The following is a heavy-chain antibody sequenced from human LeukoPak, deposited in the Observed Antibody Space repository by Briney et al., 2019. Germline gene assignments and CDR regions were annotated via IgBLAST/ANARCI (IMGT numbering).Heavy chain of an antibody. CDR3: ARDGIGELLHDFDY. D-gene: IGHD3-10*01. CDR2: ISSSGSII. J-gene: IGHJ4*02. CDR1: GFTFSDHY. V-gene: IGHV3-11*01. Sequence: GGSLRLSCSASGFTFSDHYMSWIRQAPGKGLEWLSYISSSGSIIYYADSVKGRFTIPRDNAKNSLYLQMSSLRAEDTAVYYCARDGIGELLHDFDYWGQGTLVTASS.